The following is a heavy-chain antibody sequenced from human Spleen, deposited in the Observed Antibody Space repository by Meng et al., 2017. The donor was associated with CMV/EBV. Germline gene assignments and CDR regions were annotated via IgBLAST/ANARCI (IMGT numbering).Heavy chain of an antibody. Sequence: GESLKISCAVSGFTFSNYAMSWVRQAPGKGLEWVSGISGGGGSTYYPDSMKGRFTISRDNSKNTLYLQINNLRAEDTAVYYCARVGYCSSTSCPYYYYYGMDVWGQGTTVTVSS. J-gene: IGHJ6*02. CDR3: ARVGYCSSTSCPYYYYYGMDV. CDR1: GFTFSNYA. D-gene: IGHD2-2*01. CDR2: ISGGGGST. V-gene: IGHV3-23*01.